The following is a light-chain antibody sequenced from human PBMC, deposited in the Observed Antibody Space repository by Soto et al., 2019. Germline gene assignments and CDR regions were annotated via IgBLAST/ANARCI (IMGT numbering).Light chain of an antibody. J-gene: IGLJ3*02. Sequence: QSVVTQPPSASGTPGQRVTISCSGSTSNIGSNYVYWYQQLPGTAPKLLIYRNNQRPSGVPDRFSGSKSGTSASPAISGLRSEDEADYYCAAWDDILSGVVFGGGTKLTVL. CDR3: AAWDDILSGVV. V-gene: IGLV1-47*01. CDR2: RNN. CDR1: TSNIGSNY.